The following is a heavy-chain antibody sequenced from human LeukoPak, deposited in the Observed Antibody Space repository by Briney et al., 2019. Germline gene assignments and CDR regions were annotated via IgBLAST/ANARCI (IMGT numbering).Heavy chain of an antibody. Sequence: SETLSLTCTVSGGSISSSSYYWGWIRQPPGKGLEWIGSIYYSGSTYYNPSLKSRVTISVDTSKNQSSLKLNSVTAADTAVYYCARGSTSNWYAGFDYWGQGTLVTVSS. CDR3: ARGSTSNWYAGFDY. CDR2: IYYSGST. J-gene: IGHJ4*02. CDR1: GGSISSSSYY. D-gene: IGHD6-13*01. V-gene: IGHV4-39*01.